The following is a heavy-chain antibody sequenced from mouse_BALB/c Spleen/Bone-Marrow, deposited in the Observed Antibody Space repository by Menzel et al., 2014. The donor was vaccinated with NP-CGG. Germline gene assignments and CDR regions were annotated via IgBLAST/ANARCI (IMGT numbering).Heavy chain of an antibody. V-gene: IGHV1-14*01. CDR2: IIPYNDGT. CDR3: ASHDGYYVGWYFDV. Sequence: EVKLMESGPELVKPGTSVKMSCKASGYTFTSYVTHWVKQKPGQGLEWIGYIIPYNDGTKYNEKFKGKATLTSDKSSSTAYMELSSLTSEDSAVYYCASHDGYYVGWYFDVWGAGTTVTVSS. D-gene: IGHD2-3*01. CDR1: GYTFTSYV. J-gene: IGHJ1*01.